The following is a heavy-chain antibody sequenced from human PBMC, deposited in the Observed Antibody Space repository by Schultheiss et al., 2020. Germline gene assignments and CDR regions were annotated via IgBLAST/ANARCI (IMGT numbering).Heavy chain of an antibody. V-gene: IGHV3-30*18. CDR3: AKDRIAAALDY. CDR1: GYNFNSHG. CDR2: ISYDGSDE. J-gene: IGHJ4*02. Sequence: GGSLRLSCAASGYNFNSHGMHWVRQAPGKGLEWVAFISYDGSDEYHADSVKGRFTISRDNSQDTLYLQMNSLRVEDTAVYYCAKDRIAAALDYWGQGTLVTVSS. D-gene: IGHD6-13*01.